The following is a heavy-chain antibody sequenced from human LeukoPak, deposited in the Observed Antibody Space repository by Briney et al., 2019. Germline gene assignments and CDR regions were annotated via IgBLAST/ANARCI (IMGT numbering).Heavy chain of an antibody. CDR3: ARDPVLGSGSYYVDY. J-gene: IGHJ4*02. D-gene: IGHD1-26*01. Sequence: SVKVSCKASGGTFSSYAISWVRQAPGQGLEWMGRIIPIFGTANYAQKFQGRVTITTDESTSTAYMELSSLRSEDTAVYYCARDPVLGSGSYYVDYWGQGTLVTVSS. CDR1: GGTFSSYA. V-gene: IGHV1-69*05. CDR2: IIPIFGTA.